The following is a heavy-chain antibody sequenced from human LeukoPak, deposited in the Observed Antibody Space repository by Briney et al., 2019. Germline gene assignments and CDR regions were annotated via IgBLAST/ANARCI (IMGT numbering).Heavy chain of an antibody. V-gene: IGHV3-23*01. CDR2: IGGGGGNI. CDR1: GFTFSSYG. Sequence: GGSLRLSCAASGFTFSSYGMHWVRQAPGKGLEWVSAIGGGGGNIHYAESVKGRFTISRDNSKNTLFLQMNSLRVDDTAIYYCAKDPNGDYVGAFDFWGQGTMVSVSS. D-gene: IGHD4-17*01. CDR3: AKDPNGDYVGAFDF. J-gene: IGHJ3*01.